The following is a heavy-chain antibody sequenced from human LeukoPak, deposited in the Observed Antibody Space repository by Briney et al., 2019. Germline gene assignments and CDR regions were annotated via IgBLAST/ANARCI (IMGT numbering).Heavy chain of an antibody. CDR2: INTDGTRT. CDR1: VFTFSAYW. J-gene: IGHJ3*02. V-gene: IGHV3-74*01. Sequence: GGSLRLSRAASVFTFSAYWMHGVRPVPGKGLVWVSLINTDGTRTSYVDSVKGRFTISRDNAKNTLYLQMNSLRAEDTAVYYCVRAFDIWGQGTMVTVSS. CDR3: VRAFDI.